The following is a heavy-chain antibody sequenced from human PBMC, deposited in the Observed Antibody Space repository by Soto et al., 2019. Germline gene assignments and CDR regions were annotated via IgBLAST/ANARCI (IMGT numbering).Heavy chain of an antibody. Sequence: ESGGGVVQPGRSLRLSCAASGFTFSSYGMHWVRQAPGKGLEWVAVIWYDGSNKYYADSVKGRFTISRDNSKNTLYLQMNSLRAEDTAVYYCARDEQLVFEYYYYYGMDVWGQGTTVTVSS. CDR2: IWYDGSNK. CDR1: GFTFSSYG. D-gene: IGHD6-6*01. V-gene: IGHV3-33*01. J-gene: IGHJ6*02. CDR3: ARDEQLVFEYYYYYGMDV.